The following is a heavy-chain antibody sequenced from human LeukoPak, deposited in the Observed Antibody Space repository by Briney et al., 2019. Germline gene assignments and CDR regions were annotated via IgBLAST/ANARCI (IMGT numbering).Heavy chain of an antibody. D-gene: IGHD5-18*01. CDR2: INHSGST. Sequence: SETLSLTCAVYGGSFSGYYWSWIRQPPGKGLEWIGEINHSGSTNYNPSLKSRVTISVDTSKNQFSLKLSSVTAADTAVYYCARGGRGGYSYGSGKWFDPWGQGTLVTVSS. CDR1: GGSFSGYY. CDR3: ARGGRGGYSYGSGKWFDP. V-gene: IGHV4-34*01. J-gene: IGHJ5*02.